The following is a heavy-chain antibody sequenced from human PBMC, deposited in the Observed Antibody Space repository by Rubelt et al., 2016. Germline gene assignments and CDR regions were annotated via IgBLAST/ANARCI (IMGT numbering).Heavy chain of an antibody. CDR3: ARVIIRWLHKNWFDP. V-gene: IGHV4-34*01. Sequence: QVQLQQWGAGLLKPSETLSLTCAVYGGSFSGYYWSWIRQPPGKGLEWIGYIYYSGSTNYNPSLKGRVTISVDTSKNQFALKLSSVTAADTAVYYCARVIIRWLHKNWFDPWGQGTLVTVS. J-gene: IGHJ5*02. CDR1: GGSFSGYY. D-gene: IGHD4-23*01. CDR2: IYYSGST.